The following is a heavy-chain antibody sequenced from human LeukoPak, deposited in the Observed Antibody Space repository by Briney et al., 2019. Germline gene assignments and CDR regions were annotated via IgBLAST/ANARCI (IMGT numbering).Heavy chain of an antibody. CDR3: AGVVGGSYSMDV. Sequence: PSETLSLTCTVSGGSVSSGSYYWSWIRQPPGKGLEWIGYIDYSGSTKYNPSLKSRVTISIDTSKNQFSLKLSSVTAADTAMYYCAGVVGGSYSMDVWGQGTTVTVSS. D-gene: IGHD1-26*01. CDR1: GGSVSSGSYY. V-gene: IGHV4-61*01. J-gene: IGHJ6*03. CDR2: IDYSGST.